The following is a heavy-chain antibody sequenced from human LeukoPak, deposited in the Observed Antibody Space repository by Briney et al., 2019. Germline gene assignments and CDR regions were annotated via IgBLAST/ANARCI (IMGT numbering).Heavy chain of an antibody. CDR3: AGDDIRFPGY. CDR2: IWYDGSKK. J-gene: IGHJ4*02. D-gene: IGHD3-16*01. CDR1: GFTFSSYG. Sequence: GGSLRLSCAASGFTFSSYGMHWVRQAPGKGLEWVALIWYDGSKKFYTDSVKGRFTISRDNSKNTLYLQMNSLRAEDTAVYYCAGDDIRFPGYWGQGTLVTVSS. V-gene: IGHV3-33*01.